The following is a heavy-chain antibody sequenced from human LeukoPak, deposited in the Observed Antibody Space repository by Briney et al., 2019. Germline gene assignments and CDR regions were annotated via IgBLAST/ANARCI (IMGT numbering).Heavy chain of an antibody. J-gene: IGHJ4*02. CDR3: ARSWGVVVPPEPHFDY. CDR2: INPSGGST. CDR1: GYTFTSYY. V-gene: IGHV1-46*01. D-gene: IGHD2-2*01. Sequence: ASVKVSCKASGYTFTSYYMHWVRQAPGQGLEWMGIINPSGGSTSYAQKFQGRVTMTRGTSTSTVYMELSSLRSEDTAVYYCARSWGVVVPPEPHFDYWGQGTLVTVSS.